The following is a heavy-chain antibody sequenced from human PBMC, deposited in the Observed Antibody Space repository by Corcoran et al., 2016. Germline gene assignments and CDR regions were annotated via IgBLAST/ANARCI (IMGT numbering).Heavy chain of an antibody. J-gene: IGHJ4*02. D-gene: IGHD6-19*01. V-gene: IGHV1-69*01. CDR2: IIPIFGTA. CDR3: ARARSGWTLYFDY. CDR1: GGTFGSYA. Sequence: QVQLVQSGAEVKKPGSSVKVSCKASGGTFGSYAISWVRQAPGQGLEWMGGIIPIFGTANYAQKFQGRVTITADESTSTAYMELSSLRSEDTAVYSCARARSGWTLYFDYWGQGTLVTVSS.